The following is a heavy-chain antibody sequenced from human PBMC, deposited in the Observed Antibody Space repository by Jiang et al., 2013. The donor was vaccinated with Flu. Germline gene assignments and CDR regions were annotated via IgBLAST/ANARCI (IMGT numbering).Heavy chain of an antibody. Sequence: VQLVESEGGLVQPGGSLRLSCAASGFTFSSYSMNWVRQAPGKGLEWVSYISSGSGTIYYADSVKGRFTISRDNARNSLFLQMNSLRAEDTAVYYCAKGVSGGRAAFDIWGQRTMVTVSS. CDR1: GFTFSSYS. V-gene: IGHV3-48*01. D-gene: IGHD3-16*01. CDR3: AKGVSGGRAAFDI. CDR2: ISSGSGTI. J-gene: IGHJ3*02.